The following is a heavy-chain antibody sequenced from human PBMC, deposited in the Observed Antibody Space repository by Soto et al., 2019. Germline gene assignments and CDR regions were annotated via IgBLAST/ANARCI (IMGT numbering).Heavy chain of an antibody. Sequence: QVQLVESGGGVVQPGRSLTLSCAASGFTFSSYAMQWVRQAPGEGLEWVAVMSYVGDNKYYADSVKGRFTISRDNSKNTLYLQMNSLRAEDTDVYYCAREDDRIGYYLDCWGQGTLVTVSS. V-gene: IGHV3-30-3*01. CDR2: MSYVGDNK. CDR1: GFTFSSYA. J-gene: IGHJ4*02. D-gene: IGHD3-22*01. CDR3: AREDDRIGYYLDC.